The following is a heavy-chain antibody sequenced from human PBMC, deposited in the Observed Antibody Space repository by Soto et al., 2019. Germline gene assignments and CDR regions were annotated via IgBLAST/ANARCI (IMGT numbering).Heavy chain of an antibody. D-gene: IGHD6-13*01. CDR2: IKSTTDGGTT. CDR1: GFTFSNAW. V-gene: IGHV3-15*07. CDR3: TTGFYPGGSWYEPGYYCMDV. J-gene: IGHJ6*02. Sequence: EVQLVESGGGLVKPGGSLRLSCAASGFTFSNAWMNWVRQAPGKGPEWVGRIKSTTDGGTTDYAAPVKGRFTISRDDSKNTLYLKMNSLKTEDTAVYYCTTGFYPGGSWYEPGYYCMDVWGQGTTVTVSS.